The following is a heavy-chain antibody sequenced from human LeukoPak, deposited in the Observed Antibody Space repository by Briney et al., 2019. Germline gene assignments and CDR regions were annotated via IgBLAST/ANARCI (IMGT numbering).Heavy chain of an antibody. J-gene: IGHJ6*02. CDR3: TTHYDFSSGSFYYYYGMDV. CDR2: IKTKTDGGTT. Sequence: GGSLRLSCAASGFPFSNAWMNWVRQAPGKGLEWVGRIKTKTDGGTTDYAAPVKGRFTISRDDSKNTLYLQINSLKTEDTAVYYCTTHYDFSSGSFYYYYGMDVWGQGTTVTVSS. D-gene: IGHD3-3*01. CDR1: GFPFSNAW. V-gene: IGHV3-15*07.